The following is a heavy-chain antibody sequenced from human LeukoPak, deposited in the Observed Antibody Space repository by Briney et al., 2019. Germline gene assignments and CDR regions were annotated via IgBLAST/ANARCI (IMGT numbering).Heavy chain of an antibody. V-gene: IGHV4-34*01. CDR3: ARDLAAANYYYYMDV. J-gene: IGHJ6*03. CDR2: INHSGNT. D-gene: IGHD6-13*01. Sequence: SETLSLTCAVYGGSFSGYYWSWIRQPPGKGLQWIGEINHSGNTDYDPSLKSRVTISVDTSKNQFSLKLRSVTAADTAVYYCARDLAAANYYYYMDVWGKGTTVTVSS. CDR1: GGSFSGYY.